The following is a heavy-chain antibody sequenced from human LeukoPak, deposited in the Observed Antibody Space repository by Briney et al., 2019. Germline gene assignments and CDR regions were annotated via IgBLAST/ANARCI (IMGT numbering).Heavy chain of an antibody. CDR2: IYPGDSDT. V-gene: IGHV5-51*01. Sequence: GESLKISCEGSGYNFSNCLIGWVRQMPGKGLEWMGIIYPGDSDTRYGPSFQGQVTISADKSISTAYLQWSSLKASDTAMYYCARHGGGGSGGNSGFDYWGQGTLVTVSS. CDR3: ARHGGGGSGGNSGFDY. D-gene: IGHD4-23*01. J-gene: IGHJ4*02. CDR1: GYNFSNCL.